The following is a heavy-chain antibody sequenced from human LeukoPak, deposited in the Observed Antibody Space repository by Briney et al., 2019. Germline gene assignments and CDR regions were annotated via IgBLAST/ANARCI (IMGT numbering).Heavy chain of an antibody. CDR1: GYSFSSYG. CDR2: ISAYNGNT. Sequence: ASVKVSCKASGYSFSSYGISWVRQAPGQGLEWMGWISAYNGNTNYAQKLQGRVTMTTDTSTSTAYMKLRSLRSDDTAVYYCAQYSGSYGGAFDIWGQGTMVTVSS. CDR3: AQYSGSYGGAFDI. D-gene: IGHD1-26*01. J-gene: IGHJ3*02. V-gene: IGHV1-18*01.